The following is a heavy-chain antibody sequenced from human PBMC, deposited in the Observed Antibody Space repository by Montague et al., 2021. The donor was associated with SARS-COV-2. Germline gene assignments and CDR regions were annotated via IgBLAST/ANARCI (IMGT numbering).Heavy chain of an antibody. CDR3: ARWDPQTLTVISLRGKSASDY. D-gene: IGHD4-11*01. CDR2: INDRGVTNY. Sequence: SETLSLTCTVSGGSISSYYWSWIRQPPGKGLEWIAEINDRGVTNYNYNPSLGSRVTISADTSKNQFSLKLRSVTAADTAVYYCARWDPQTLTVISLRGKSASDYWGQGTLVTVSS. J-gene: IGHJ4*02. CDR1: GGSISSYY. V-gene: IGHV4-34*01.